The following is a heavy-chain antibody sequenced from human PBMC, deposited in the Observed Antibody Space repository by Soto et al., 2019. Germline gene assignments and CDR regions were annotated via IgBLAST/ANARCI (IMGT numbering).Heavy chain of an antibody. CDR2: ISGSGGST. J-gene: IGHJ6*02. V-gene: IGHV3-23*01. CDR1: GFTFSSYA. CDR3: AKVMTGAGRNHYYYGMDV. D-gene: IGHD6-19*01. Sequence: GGSLRLSCAASGFTFSSYAMSWVRQAPGKGLKWVSAISGSGGSTYYANSVKGRFTISRYNSKNTLYLQMNSLRAEDTAVYYCAKVMTGAGRNHYYYGMDVWGQGTTVTVSS.